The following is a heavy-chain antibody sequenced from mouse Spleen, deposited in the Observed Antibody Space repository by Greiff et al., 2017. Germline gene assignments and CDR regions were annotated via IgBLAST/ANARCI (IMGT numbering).Heavy chain of an antibody. CDR3: TFITTMVEYFDV. CDR2: IDPENGDT. CDR1: GYTFTSYW. D-gene: IGHD1-1*01. Sequence: VQLQQSGAELVRPGASVKLSCKASGYTFTSYWINWVKQRPEQGLEWIGWIDPENGDTEYASKFQGKATITADTSSNTAYLQLSSLTSEDTAVYYCTFITTMVEYFDVWGAGTTVTVSS. J-gene: IGHJ1*01. V-gene: IGHV14-4*01.